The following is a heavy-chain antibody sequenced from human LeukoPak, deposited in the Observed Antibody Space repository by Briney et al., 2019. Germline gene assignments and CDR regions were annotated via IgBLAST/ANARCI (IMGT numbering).Heavy chain of an antibody. CDR3: AAPGASGFVGNFWSGPLDF. D-gene: IGHD3-3*01. CDR1: GYTFTSHY. V-gene: IGHV1-46*01. CDR2: INPSAGST. J-gene: IGHJ4*02. Sequence: GASVKVSCRASGYTFTSHYMHWVRQAPGQGLEWMGIINPSAGSTSYPQKFQGRITMTRGTSTGTVYMELSSLRSEDTAVYYCAAPGASGFVGNFWSGPLDFWGQGTLVTVSS.